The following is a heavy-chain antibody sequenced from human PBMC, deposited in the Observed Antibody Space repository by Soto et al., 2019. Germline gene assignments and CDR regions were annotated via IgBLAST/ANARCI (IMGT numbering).Heavy chain of an antibody. CDR1: GFTFSSYC. D-gene: IGHD2-15*01. Sequence: EVQLVESGGGLVQPGGSLRLSCAASGFTFSSYCMHWVRQAPGKGLVWVSRINSDGSSTSYADSVKGRFTISRDNAKNTLYLKMNSLRPEDTAVSYCARRGQAATGRYYYYGMDVWGQGTTVTVSS. CDR2: INSDGSST. J-gene: IGHJ6*02. V-gene: IGHV3-74*01. CDR3: ARRGQAATGRYYYYGMDV.